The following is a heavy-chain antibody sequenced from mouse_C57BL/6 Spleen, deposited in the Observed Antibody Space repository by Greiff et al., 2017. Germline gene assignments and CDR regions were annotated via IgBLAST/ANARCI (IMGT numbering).Heavy chain of an antibody. CDR3: ARGGYDYDSYYFDY. V-gene: IGHV1-55*01. J-gene: IGHJ2*01. Sequence: VQLQQSGAELVKPGASVKMSCKASGYTFTSYWITWVKQRPGQGLEWIGDIYPGSGSTNYNEKFKSKATLTVDTSSSTAYMQLSSLTSEDSAVYYCARGGYDYDSYYFDYWGQGTTLTVSS. D-gene: IGHD2-4*01. CDR2: IYPGSGST. CDR1: GYTFTSYW.